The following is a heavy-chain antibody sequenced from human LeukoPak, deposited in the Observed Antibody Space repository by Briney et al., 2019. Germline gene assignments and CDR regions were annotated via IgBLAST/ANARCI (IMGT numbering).Heavy chain of an antibody. D-gene: IGHD2-2*01. CDR3: AKEIPYGIVVVPAATD. J-gene: IGHJ4*02. V-gene: IGHV3-23*01. CDR1: GFTFGSYA. Sequence: PGGSLRLSCAASGFTFGSYAMSWVRQAPGKGLEWVSAISGSGGSTYYADSVKGRFTISRANSKTTLYLQMNSLRPEDTAVYYCAKEIPYGIVVVPAATDWGQGTLVTVSS. CDR2: ISGSGGST.